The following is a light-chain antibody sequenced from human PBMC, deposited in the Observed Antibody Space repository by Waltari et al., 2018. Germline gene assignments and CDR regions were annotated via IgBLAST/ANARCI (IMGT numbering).Light chain of an antibody. V-gene: IGLV2-14*03. Sequence: QSALTQPASVSGSPGQSITISCTGSITNDVSWYQQLPGRAPRVILYEINNRPSGISYRFSGSKSANTASLTISGLQAEDEADYFCSSYATTNVPFVFGRGTRLTVL. CDR1: ITND. J-gene: IGLJ6*01. CDR2: EIN. CDR3: SSYATTNVPFV.